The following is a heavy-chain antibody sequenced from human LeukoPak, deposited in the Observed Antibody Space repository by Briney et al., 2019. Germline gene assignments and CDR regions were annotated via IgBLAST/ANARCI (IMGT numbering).Heavy chain of an antibody. Sequence: ASVKVSCKASGYTFTGYYMHWVRQAPGQGLEWMGWINPNSGGTNYAQKFQGRVTMTRDTSISTAYMELSRLRSDDTAVYYCAIPPSYYYGSGSYSYWGQGTLVTVSS. J-gene: IGHJ4*02. CDR3: AIPPSYYYGSGSYSY. CDR2: INPNSGGT. D-gene: IGHD3-10*01. CDR1: GYTFTGYY. V-gene: IGHV1-2*02.